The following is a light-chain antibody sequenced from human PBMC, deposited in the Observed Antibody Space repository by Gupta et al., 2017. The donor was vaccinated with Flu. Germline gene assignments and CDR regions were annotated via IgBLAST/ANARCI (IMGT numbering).Light chain of an antibody. V-gene: IGKV1-12*01. CDR1: YDSSRW. Sequence: PSSVSASVGDRVTISWRASYDSSRWLAWYQQKPGKAPKLLIYAAASLQGGVPSRFSGSGSGTDFTLTISSLQPEDFATYYCQQADTYPYTFGQGTKLEIK. J-gene: IGKJ2*01. CDR3: QQADTYPYT. CDR2: AAA.